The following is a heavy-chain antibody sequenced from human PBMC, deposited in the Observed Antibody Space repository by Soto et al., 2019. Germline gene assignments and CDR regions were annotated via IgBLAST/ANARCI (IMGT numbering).Heavy chain of an antibody. D-gene: IGHD3-10*01. J-gene: IGHJ4*02. CDR1: GGSIDRSDYY. CDR2: SYYNGNA. Sequence: SETLSLTCTVSGGSIDRSDYYWDWIRQPPGKGLEWIGTSYYNGNAYYNPSLRSRVTMSVDTSKNQFSLKLISVTAADTAVYYCARHFVAVVIKGWGYWGQGTLVTVS. V-gene: IGHV4-39*01. CDR3: ARHFVAVVIKGWGY.